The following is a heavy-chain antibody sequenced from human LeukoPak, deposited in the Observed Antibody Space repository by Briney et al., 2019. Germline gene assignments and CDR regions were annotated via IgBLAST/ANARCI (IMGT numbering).Heavy chain of an antibody. CDR3: ARERYSYGLEG. CDR2: IYYSGST. V-gene: IGHV4-59*01. Sequence: SETLSLTCTVSGGSISSYYWSWIRQPPGKGLEWIGYIYYSGSTNYNPSLKSRVTISVDPSKNQFSLKLSSVTAADTAVYYCARERYSYGLEGWGKGTLVTVSS. D-gene: IGHD5-18*01. CDR1: GGSISSYY. J-gene: IGHJ4*02.